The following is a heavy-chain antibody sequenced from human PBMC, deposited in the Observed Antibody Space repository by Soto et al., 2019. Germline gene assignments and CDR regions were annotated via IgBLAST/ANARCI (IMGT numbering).Heavy chain of an antibody. V-gene: IGHV3-30-3*01. CDR2: IPYDETTT. J-gene: IGHJ1*01. CDR3: VRARQNLVVNEYFQY. D-gene: IGHD2-8*02. Sequence: QVQLVESGGGVVQPGRSLRLSCAASGFSFSAYAIHWVRQAPGKGLEWVALIPYDETTTYYADSVKGRFTISRDNSKNTLYLQMNSLRSEDTAVYYCVRARQNLVVNEYFQYWGQGTLVIVSS. CDR1: GFSFSAYA.